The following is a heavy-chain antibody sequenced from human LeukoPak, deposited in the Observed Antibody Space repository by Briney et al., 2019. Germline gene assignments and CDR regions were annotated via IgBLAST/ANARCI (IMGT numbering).Heavy chain of an antibody. CDR2: SRNKADSYTT. J-gene: IGHJ4*02. Sequence: GGSLRLSCAASGLTFSAHYMDWVRQAPGKGLEWIGRSRNKADSYTTEYAASVEGRFTISRDDSKKSLFLQMSSLKTEDTAVYYCANFFGDNFGYWGQGTLVTVSS. CDR3: ANFFGDNFGY. D-gene: IGHD3-16*01. CDR1: GLTFSAHY. V-gene: IGHV3-72*01.